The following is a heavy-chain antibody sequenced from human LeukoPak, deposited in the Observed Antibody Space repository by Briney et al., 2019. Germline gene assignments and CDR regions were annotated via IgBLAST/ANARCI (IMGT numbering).Heavy chain of an antibody. V-gene: IGHV1-46*01. Sequence: ASVKLSCKASGYTFTSYYMHWVRQAPGQGLEWMGRINTSGGSTSYAQKFQGRVIMTSDRSTSTVYMELSSLRSEDTAVYYCARDIMEMGTGLADYWGQGTLVTVSS. CDR1: GYTFTSYY. CDR3: ARDIMEMGTGLADY. CDR2: INTSGGST. J-gene: IGHJ4*02. D-gene: IGHD3/OR15-3a*01.